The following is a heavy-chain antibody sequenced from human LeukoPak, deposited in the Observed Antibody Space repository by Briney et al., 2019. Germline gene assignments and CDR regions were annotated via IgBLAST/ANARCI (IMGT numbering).Heavy chain of an antibody. V-gene: IGHV1-69*05. CDR2: IIPIFGTA. D-gene: IGHD3-22*01. J-gene: IGHJ3*02. CDR3: AREHKYYDSSGYYYKAFDI. CDR1: GGTFSNYA. Sequence: SVKVSCKASGGTFSNYAINWVRQAPGQGLEWMGGIIPIFGTANYAQKFQGRVTITTDESTSTAYMELSSLRSEDTAVYYCAREHKYYDSSGYYYKAFDIWGQGTMVTVSS.